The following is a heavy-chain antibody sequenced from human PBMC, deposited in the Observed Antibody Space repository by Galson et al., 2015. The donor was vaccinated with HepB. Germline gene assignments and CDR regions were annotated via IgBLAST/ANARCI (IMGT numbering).Heavy chain of an antibody. V-gene: IGHV5-10-1*01. CDR1: GYSFTSYW. CDR2: IDPSDSYT. CDR3: ARDLAAAGTRPYYFDY. D-gene: IGHD6-13*01. Sequence: QSGAEVKKPGESLRISCKGSGYSFTSYWISWVRQMPGKGLEWMGRIDPSDSYTNYSPSFQGHVTISADKSISTAYLQWSSLKASDTAMYYCARDLAAAGTRPYYFDYWGQGTLVTVSS. J-gene: IGHJ4*02.